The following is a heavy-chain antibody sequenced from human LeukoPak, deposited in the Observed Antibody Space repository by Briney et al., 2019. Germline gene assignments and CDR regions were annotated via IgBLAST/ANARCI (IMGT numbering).Heavy chain of an antibody. J-gene: IGHJ4*02. CDR3: ARGSPPRRNYDSRGYYSYYFDY. Sequence: GASVKVSCKASGYTFTGYYIHWVRQAPGQGLEWMGWINPNSGGTNYAQKFQGRVTMTRDTSISTAYMDLSRLRSDDTAVYYCARGSPPRRNYDSRGYYSYYFDYWGQGTLVTVSS. CDR2: INPNSGGT. V-gene: IGHV1-2*02. CDR1: GYTFTGYY. D-gene: IGHD3-22*01.